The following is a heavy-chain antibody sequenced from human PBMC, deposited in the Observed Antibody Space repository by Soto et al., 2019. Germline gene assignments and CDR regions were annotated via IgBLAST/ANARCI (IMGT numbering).Heavy chain of an antibody. V-gene: IGHV3-73*01. CDR3: TRANTRCSGGSYYPYCYYGMDV. Sequence: GGSLRLSCAASGFTFSGSAMHWVRQASGKGLEWVGRIRSKANSYATAYAASVKGRFTISRDDSKNTAYLQTNSLKTEETTVYFCTRANTRCSGGSYYPYCYYGMDVWGQGTTVTVSS. CDR2: IRSKANSYAT. D-gene: IGHD2-15*01. J-gene: IGHJ6*02. CDR1: GFTFSGSA.